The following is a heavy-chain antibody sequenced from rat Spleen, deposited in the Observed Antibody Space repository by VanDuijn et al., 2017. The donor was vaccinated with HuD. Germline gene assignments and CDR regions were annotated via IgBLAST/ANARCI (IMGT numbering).Heavy chain of an antibody. J-gene: IGHJ1*01. V-gene: IGHV5-31*01. CDR3: AGAGYLRDWYFDF. CDR2: ITNIGGAI. D-gene: IGHD2-2*01. CDR1: GFTFNKYW. Sequence: EVQLVESGGGLEQPGRSLKLACVASGFTFNKYWMTWIRQAPGKGLEWVASITNIGGAIYYADSVKCRFTVSRDNAKNTLFLQMDSLRSEDTATDYCAGAGYLRDWYFDFWGPGTMVAVSS.